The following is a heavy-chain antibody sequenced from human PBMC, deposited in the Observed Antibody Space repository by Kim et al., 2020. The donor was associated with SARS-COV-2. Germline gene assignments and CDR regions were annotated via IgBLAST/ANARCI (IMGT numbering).Heavy chain of an antibody. V-gene: IGHV4-34*01. J-gene: IGHJ3*02. CDR3: ARGLGHYGSGSYSAFDI. Sequence: LKGRVTLSVDTSKNQFSRKLSAVTAADTAVYYCARGLGHYGSGSYSAFDIWGQGTMVTVSS. D-gene: IGHD3-10*01.